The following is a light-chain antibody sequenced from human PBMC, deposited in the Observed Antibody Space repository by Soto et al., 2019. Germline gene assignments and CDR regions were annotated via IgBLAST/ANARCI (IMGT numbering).Light chain of an antibody. CDR3: QRYGSSPRT. CDR1: QSVSSNY. Sequence: EIVLTQSPGTLYLSPGERATLSCRASQSVSSNYLAWYQQKPGQAPRLLIYGASSRATGIPDRFSGSGSGTDFTLTISRREPEDFAVYYCQRYGSSPRTFGQGTKVEIK. CDR2: GAS. J-gene: IGKJ1*01. V-gene: IGKV3-20*01.